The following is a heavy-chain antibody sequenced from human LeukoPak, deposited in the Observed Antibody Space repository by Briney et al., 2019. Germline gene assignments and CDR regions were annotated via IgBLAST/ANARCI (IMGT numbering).Heavy chain of an antibody. CDR3: ARDWSDDAFDI. J-gene: IGHJ3*02. Sequence: GGSLRLSCAASGFTFSSYSMNWVRQAPGKGLEWVSYISSSSSTIYYADSVKGRFTISRDNSKSTLYLQMNSLRAEDTAVYYCARDWSDDAFDIWGQGTMVTVSS. CDR2: ISSSSSTI. V-gene: IGHV3-48*01. CDR1: GFTFSSYS.